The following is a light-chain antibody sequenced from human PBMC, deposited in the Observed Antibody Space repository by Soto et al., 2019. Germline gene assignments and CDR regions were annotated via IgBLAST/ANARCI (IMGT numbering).Light chain of an antibody. CDR1: SGSIDSNY. Sequence: NFMPTQPHSVSESPGKTVIISCTRSSGSIDSNYVQWFQKRPGSAPTTVIFNDDQRPSGVPARFSGSVDSSSNSASLTISGLRTEDEAEYYCQSFDSTSRVFGGGTKVTVL. CDR2: NDD. J-gene: IGLJ3*02. V-gene: IGLV6-57*04. CDR3: QSFDSTSRV.